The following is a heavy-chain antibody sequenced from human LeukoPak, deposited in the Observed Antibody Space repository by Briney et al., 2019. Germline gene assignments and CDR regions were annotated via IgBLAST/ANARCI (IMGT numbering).Heavy chain of an antibody. CDR3: ARGSPISSDSSGYYYDWFDP. D-gene: IGHD3-22*01. Sequence: KASETLSLTCAAYGGSFSGYYWSWIRQPPGKGLEWIGEINHSGSTNYNPSLKSRVTISVDTSKNQFSLNLSSVTAADTAVYYCARGSPISSDSSGYYYDWFDPWGQGTLVTVSS. CDR1: GGSFSGYY. CDR2: INHSGST. V-gene: IGHV4-34*01. J-gene: IGHJ5*02.